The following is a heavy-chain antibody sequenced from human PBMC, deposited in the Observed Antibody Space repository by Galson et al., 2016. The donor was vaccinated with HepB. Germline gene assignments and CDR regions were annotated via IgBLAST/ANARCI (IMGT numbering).Heavy chain of an antibody. J-gene: IGHJ4*02. CDR3: AKDSAIGVGYADYDF. CDR2: IRGGDSST. D-gene: IGHD5-12*01. CDR1: GFTFSNSD. V-gene: IGHV3-23*01. Sequence: SLRLSCAASGFTFSNSDMSWVRQAPGKGLVWVSAIRGGDSSTYYADSVRGRFTISRDDSKNTLYLQMNSLRVEDTALYYCAKDSAIGVGYADYDFWGQG.